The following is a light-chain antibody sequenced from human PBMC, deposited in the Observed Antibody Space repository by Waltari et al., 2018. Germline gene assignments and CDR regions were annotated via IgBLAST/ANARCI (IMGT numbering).Light chain of an antibody. CDR3: QQRGDWSRT. CDR2: DAS. Sequence: EIVLTQSPATLSLSPGERATLPCRASQSVSRHLAWYQQKPCQAPRLLIYDASNSATGIPARFSGSGSGTDFTLTISSLEPEDFAVYYCQQRGDWSRTFGPGTKVEIK. V-gene: IGKV3-11*01. J-gene: IGKJ3*01. CDR1: QSVSRH.